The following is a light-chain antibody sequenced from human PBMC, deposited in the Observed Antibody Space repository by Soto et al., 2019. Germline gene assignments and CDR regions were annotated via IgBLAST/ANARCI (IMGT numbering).Light chain of an antibody. Sequence: SYELTQPPSVSVSPGQTASITCSGDKLGDNYACWYQQKPGQSPVPVIYQDSKRPTRIPVRFSGSNSGNTATLTISGTQAMAEADYYCQASDSSVVFGGGTKVTVL. CDR2: QDS. V-gene: IGLV3-1*01. J-gene: IGLJ2*01. CDR3: QASDSSVV. CDR1: KLGDNY.